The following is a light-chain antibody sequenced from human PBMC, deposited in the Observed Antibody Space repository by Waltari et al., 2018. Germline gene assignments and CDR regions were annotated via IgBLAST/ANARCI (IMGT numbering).Light chain of an antibody. V-gene: IGKV1-5*03. CDR2: KAS. Sequence: DIQMTQSPSTLSASVGDRVTITCRASQTLNRWLAWYQQKPGKAPKLLIYKASTLQSGVPSRFSGSGSGTQFALTITGLQAEDFATYYCQQYHSYPYTFGQGTKLEIK. CDR3: QQYHSYPYT. CDR1: QTLNRW. J-gene: IGKJ2*01.